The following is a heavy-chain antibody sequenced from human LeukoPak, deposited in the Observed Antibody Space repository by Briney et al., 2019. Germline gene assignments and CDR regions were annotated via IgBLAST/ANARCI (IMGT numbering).Heavy chain of an antibody. CDR1: GFTVSSNY. D-gene: IGHD3-22*01. J-gene: IGHJ4*02. CDR3: AKDVHYYDSSGYYHPGTDY. CDR2: IYSGGST. V-gene: IGHV3-53*01. Sequence: GGSLRLSCAASGFTVSSNYMSWVRQAPGKGLEWVSVIYSGGSTYYADSVKGRFTISRDNSKNTLYLQMNSLRAEDTAVYYCAKDVHYYDSSGYYHPGTDYWGQGTLVTVSS.